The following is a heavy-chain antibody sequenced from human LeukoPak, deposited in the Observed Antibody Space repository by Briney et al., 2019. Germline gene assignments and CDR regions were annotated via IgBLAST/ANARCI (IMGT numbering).Heavy chain of an antibody. J-gene: IGHJ6*03. Sequence: GGSLRLSCAASGFTFSSYSMNWVRQAPGKGLEWVSSISSSSSYIYYADSVKGRFTISRDNAKNSLYLQMNSLRAEDTAVYYCATTSGAYCGGDCYSGYYHYYMDVWGKGTTVTVSS. D-gene: IGHD2-21*02. CDR2: ISSSSSYI. CDR3: ATTSGAYCGGDCYSGYYHYYMDV. CDR1: GFTFSSYS. V-gene: IGHV3-21*01.